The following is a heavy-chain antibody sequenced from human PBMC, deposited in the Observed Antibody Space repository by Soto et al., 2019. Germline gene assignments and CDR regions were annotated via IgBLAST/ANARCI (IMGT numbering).Heavy chain of an antibody. CDR2: INHSGST. D-gene: IGHD6-13*01. CDR3: ALILEKPYSSSWYYNY. Sequence: QVQLQQWGAGLLKPSETLSLTCAVYGGSFSGYYWSWIRQPPGKGLEWIGEINHSGSTNYNPSLKSRVTISVDTSKNQFSLKLSSVTAADTAVYYCALILEKPYSSSWYYNYWGQGTLVTVSS. V-gene: IGHV4-34*01. J-gene: IGHJ4*02. CDR1: GGSFSGYY.